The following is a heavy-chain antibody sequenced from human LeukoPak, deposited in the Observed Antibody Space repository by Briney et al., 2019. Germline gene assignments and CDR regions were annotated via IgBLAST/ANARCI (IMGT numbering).Heavy chain of an antibody. V-gene: IGHV1-46*01. J-gene: IGHJ4*02. CDR1: GYTFTSYY. Sequence: ASVKVSCKASGYTFTSYYMHWVRQAPGQGLEWMGIINPSGGSTSYAQKFQGRVTMTRDTSTSTVYMELSSLRSEDTAVYYCARDGDYDILTGYYGSKATSDYWGQGTLVTVSS. D-gene: IGHD3-9*01. CDR3: ARDGDYDILTGYYGSKATSDY. CDR2: INPSGGST.